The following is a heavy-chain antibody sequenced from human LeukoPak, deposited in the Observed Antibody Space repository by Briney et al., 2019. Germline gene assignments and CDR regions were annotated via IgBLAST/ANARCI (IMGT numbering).Heavy chain of an antibody. J-gene: IGHJ3*02. D-gene: IGHD5-18*01. Sequence: SVKVFCKASGGTFSSYAISWVRQAPGQGLEWMGGIIPIFGTANYAQKFQGRVTITADESTSTAYMELSSLRSEDTAVYYCARDRSYGFSRAFDIWGQGTMVTVSS. CDR3: ARDRSYGFSRAFDI. CDR2: IIPIFGTA. V-gene: IGHV1-69*13. CDR1: GGTFSSYA.